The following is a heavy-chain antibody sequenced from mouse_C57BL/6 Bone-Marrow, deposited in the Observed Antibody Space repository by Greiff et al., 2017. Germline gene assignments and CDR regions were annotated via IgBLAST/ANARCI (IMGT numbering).Heavy chain of an antibody. CDR2: IYPRSGNT. CDR1: GYTFTSYG. J-gene: IGHJ3*01. Sequence: QVQLKESGAELARPGASVKLSCKASGYTFTSYGISWVKQRTGQGLEWIGEIYPRSGNTYYNEKFKGKAPLTAAKSSSTAYMELRSLTSEDSAVYYCARSVYNINYERLAYWGQGTLVTVSA. D-gene: IGHD2-5*01. CDR3: ARSVYNINYERLAY. V-gene: IGHV1-81*01.